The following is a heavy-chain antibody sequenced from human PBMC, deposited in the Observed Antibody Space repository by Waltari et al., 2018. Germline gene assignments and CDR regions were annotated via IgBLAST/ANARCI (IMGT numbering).Heavy chain of an antibody. J-gene: IGHJ4*02. CDR1: GGSTSTHD. V-gene: IGHV4-59*11. Sequence: QVHLQESVPGLVKPSETLPLSCLVSGGSTSTHDWRWFRQPPGKGLEWIGYISYSGGTKYNPSLQNRVTLSLDTSKNQFSLELDSVTAADTAVYYCARDAYCGGDCYLGLDYWGQGTLVTVSS. CDR2: ISYSGGT. D-gene: IGHD2-21*01. CDR3: ARDAYCGGDCYLGLDY.